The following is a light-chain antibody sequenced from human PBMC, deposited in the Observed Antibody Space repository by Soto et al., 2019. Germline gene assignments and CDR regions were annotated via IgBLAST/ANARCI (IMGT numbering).Light chain of an antibody. J-gene: IGKJ1*01. CDR3: QHYNSYSEA. V-gene: IGKV1-5*01. Sequence: IQMTQSPSTLSASXGDRVTINCRGRESINSCLGLYQQKPGXTPKLLXYDASSLERGGPSRFSGSGSGTEFTRTISSLQPDDFATYYGQHYNSYSEAFGQGTKVDIK. CDR1: ESINSC. CDR2: DAS.